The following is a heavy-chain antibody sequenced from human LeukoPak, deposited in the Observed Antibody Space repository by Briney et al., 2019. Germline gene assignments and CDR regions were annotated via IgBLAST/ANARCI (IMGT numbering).Heavy chain of an antibody. J-gene: IGHJ4*02. D-gene: IGHD1-26*01. CDR2: IYYSGST. Sequence: PSETLSLTCTVSGGSISSYYWSWIRQPPGKGLEWIGYIYYSGSTNYNPSLKSRVIISVDTSKNQFSLKLSSVTAADTAVYYCARVVVGAIDYWGQGTLVTVSS. CDR1: GGSISSYY. CDR3: ARVVVGAIDY. V-gene: IGHV4-59*01.